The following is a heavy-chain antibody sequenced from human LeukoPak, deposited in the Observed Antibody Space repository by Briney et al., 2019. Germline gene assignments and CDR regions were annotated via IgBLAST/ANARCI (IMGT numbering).Heavy chain of an antibody. J-gene: IGHJ4*02. D-gene: IGHD1-26*01. V-gene: IGHV3-30-3*01. Sequence: GGSLRLSCAASGFTFSSYAMHWVRQAPGKGLEWVAVISYDGSNKYYADSVKGRFTISRDNSKNTLYLQMNSLRAEDTAVYYCARMGIVGATVDYWGQGTLVTVSS. CDR2: ISYDGSNK. CDR1: GFTFSSYA. CDR3: ARMGIVGATVDY.